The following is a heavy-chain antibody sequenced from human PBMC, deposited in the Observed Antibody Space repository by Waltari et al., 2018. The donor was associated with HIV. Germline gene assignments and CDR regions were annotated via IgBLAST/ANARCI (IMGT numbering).Heavy chain of an antibody. CDR3: GRDLFPRLQLRSDWIDP. CDR1: GYTFNNYG. Sequence: QVQLEQSGTEVKKPGASVKVSCRASGYTFNNYGITWVRQAPGQGLEWMGWISVFNANTNYAQKCQGGVTMTADTATRTVYLELRSLKSDDTAVYFCGRDLFPRLQLRSDWIDPWGQGTLVIVSS. D-gene: IGHD1-1*01. V-gene: IGHV1-18*01. CDR2: ISVFNANT. J-gene: IGHJ5*02.